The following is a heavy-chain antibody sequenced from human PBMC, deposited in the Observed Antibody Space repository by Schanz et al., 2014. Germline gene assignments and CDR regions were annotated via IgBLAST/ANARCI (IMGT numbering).Heavy chain of an antibody. CDR2: ISGDHRNT. CDR1: GLIFSNYV. CDR3: AKDAPYPFDL. Sequence: DVHLLESGGGLVQPGGSLKLSCAASGLIFSNYVMSWVRQAPGKGLEWVSSISGDHRNTFYADSVKGRFTISRDNSKNTLYLQMNSLRAEDTAIYYCAKDAPYPFDLWGRGTLITVSS. V-gene: IGHV3-23*01. J-gene: IGHJ2*01.